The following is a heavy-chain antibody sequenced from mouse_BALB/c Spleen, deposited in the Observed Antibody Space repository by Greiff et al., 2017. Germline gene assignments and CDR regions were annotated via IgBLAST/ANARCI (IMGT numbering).Heavy chain of an antibody. CDR2: ISYSGST. V-gene: IGHV3-2*02. CDR3: ARPYDGYLSWFAY. J-gene: IGHJ3*01. CDR1: GYSITSDYA. D-gene: IGHD2-3*01. Sequence: EVKLVESGPGLVKPSQSLSLTCTVTGYSITSDYAWNWIRQFPGNKLEWMGYISYSGSTSYNPSLKSRISITRDTSKNQFFLQLNSVTTEDTATYYCARPYDGYLSWFAYWGQGTLVTVSA.